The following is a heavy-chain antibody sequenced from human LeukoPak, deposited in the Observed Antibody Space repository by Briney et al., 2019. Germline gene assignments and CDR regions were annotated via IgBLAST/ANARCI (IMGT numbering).Heavy chain of an antibody. CDR1: GDTFSSDG. V-gene: IGHV1-2*02. D-gene: IGHD2-21*02. J-gene: IGHJ4*02. CDR2: INPNSGGT. Sequence: ASVKVSCKASGDTFSSDGIGWVRQAPGQGLEWMGWINPNSGGTNYAQKFQGRVTMTRDTSTSTVYMELSSLRSEDTAVYYCARDHYHKIHSVMVTAPDYWGQGTLVIVSS. CDR3: ARDHYHKIHSVMVTAPDY.